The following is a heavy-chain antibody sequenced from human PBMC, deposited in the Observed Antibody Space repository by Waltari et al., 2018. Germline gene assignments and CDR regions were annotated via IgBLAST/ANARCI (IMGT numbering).Heavy chain of an antibody. CDR2: IYNDGTK. CDR3: ATDGDGDCSLCLAQ. D-gene: IGHD2-21*02. V-gene: IGHV3-53*01. Sequence: EVQLVESGGGVIQPGGSLRLSCAASGFIVSTNYMSWVRQAPGKGLEWVSVIYNDGTKRYADSVKGRFTVSRDNSKNMVHLQMYSLRAEDTAVYYCATDGDGDCSLCLAQWGQGTLVTVSS. CDR1: GFIVSTNY. J-gene: IGHJ4*02.